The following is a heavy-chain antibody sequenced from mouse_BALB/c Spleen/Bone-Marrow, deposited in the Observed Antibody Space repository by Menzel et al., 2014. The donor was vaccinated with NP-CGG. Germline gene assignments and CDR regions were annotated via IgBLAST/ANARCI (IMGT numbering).Heavy chain of an antibody. J-gene: IGHJ2*01. D-gene: IGHD1-1*01. CDR2: INPGSGGT. CDR1: GYAFTNYL. CDR3: ARSGYYGSSYYFDY. Sequence: VQLVESGAELVRPGTSVKVSCKASGYAFTNYLIEWVKQRPGQGLEWIGVINPGSGGTNYNEKFKGKATLTADKSSSTAYMQHSSLTSDDSAVYFCARSGYYGSSYYFDYWGQGTTLTVSS. V-gene: IGHV1-54*01.